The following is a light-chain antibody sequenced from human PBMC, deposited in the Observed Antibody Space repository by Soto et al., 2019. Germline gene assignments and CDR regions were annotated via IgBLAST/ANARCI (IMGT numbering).Light chain of an antibody. CDR1: SSNIGSNT. CDR2: SKN. J-gene: IGLJ2*01. Sequence: QSVLTQPPSASGTPGQRVTISCSGSSSNIGSNTVNWYQQLPGTAPKLLIYSKNQRPSGVPDRFSGSKSGTSASLAISGLQSEDEADYYCAAWDDSLRVVFGGGTKLTVL. V-gene: IGLV1-44*01. CDR3: AAWDDSLRVV.